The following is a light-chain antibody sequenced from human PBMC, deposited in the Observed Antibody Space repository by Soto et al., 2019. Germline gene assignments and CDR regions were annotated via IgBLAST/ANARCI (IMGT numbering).Light chain of an antibody. CDR2: GAS. J-gene: IGKJ5*01. V-gene: IGKV3-20*01. CDR1: QSVSSSY. Sequence: EIVLTQSPDTLSLSPGESATLSCRASQSVSSSYLAWYQQKSGRAPRLLIYGASNRATGIPDRFSGSGSGTDFTLTISRLEPEDFAVFYCQQYDDSITFGQGTRLEIE. CDR3: QQYDDSIT.